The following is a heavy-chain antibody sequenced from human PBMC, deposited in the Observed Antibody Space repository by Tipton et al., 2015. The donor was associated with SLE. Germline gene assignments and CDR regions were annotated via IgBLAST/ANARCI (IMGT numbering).Heavy chain of an antibody. CDR1: GYTFTSYY. CDR3: ARDEQEPSGSREGDAFDI. V-gene: IGHV1-46*03. CDR2: INPSGGST. D-gene: IGHD6-19*01. Sequence: QVQLVQSGAEVKKPGASVKVSCKASGYTFTSYYMHWVRQAPGQGLEWMGIINPSGGSTSYAQKFQGRVTMTRDTTTSTVYMELSSLRSEDTAVYYCARDEQEPSGSREGDAFDIWGQGTMVTVSS. J-gene: IGHJ3*02.